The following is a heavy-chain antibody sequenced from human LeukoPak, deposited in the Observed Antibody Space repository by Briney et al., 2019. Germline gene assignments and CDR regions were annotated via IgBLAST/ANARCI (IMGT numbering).Heavy chain of an antibody. CDR3: AKTPKPYCSGGSCYSHGYFQH. CDR1: RFTFDDYA. V-gene: IGHV3-9*01. J-gene: IGHJ1*01. D-gene: IGHD2-15*01. CDR2: ISWNSGSI. Sequence: PGRSLRLSCAASRFTFDDYAMHWVRQAPGKGLEWVSGISWNSGSIGYADSVKGRFTISRDNAKNSLYLQMNSLRAEDTALYYCAKTPKPYCSGGSCYSHGYFQHWGQGTLVTVSS.